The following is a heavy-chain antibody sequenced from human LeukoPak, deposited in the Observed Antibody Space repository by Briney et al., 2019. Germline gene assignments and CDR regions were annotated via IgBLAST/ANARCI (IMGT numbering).Heavy chain of an antibody. CDR3: ARSIAARYYYYYYMDV. CDR1: GYTFTSYA. V-gene: IGHV7-4-1*02. Sequence: ASVKVSCKASGYTFTSYAMNWVRQAPGQGLEWMGWINTNTGNPTYARGFTGRFVFSLDTSVSTAYLQISSLKAEDTAVYCCARSIAARYYYYYYMDVWGKGTTVTVSS. J-gene: IGHJ6*03. D-gene: IGHD6-6*01. CDR2: INTNTGNP.